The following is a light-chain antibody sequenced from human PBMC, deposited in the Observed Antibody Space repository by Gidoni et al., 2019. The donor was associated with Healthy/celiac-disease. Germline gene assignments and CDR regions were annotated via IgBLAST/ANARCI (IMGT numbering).Light chain of an antibody. J-gene: IGLJ1*01. Sequence: QSALTQPASVSGSPGQSITISCTGTSSDVGGYNYVSGYQQPPGKAPKLMIYAVSNRPPGVSNRFSGSKSGNTASLTISGLQAEDEADYYCSSYTSSSTLYVFGTGTKVTVL. CDR3: SSYTSSSTLYV. CDR2: AVS. CDR1: SSDVGGYNY. V-gene: IGLV2-14*01.